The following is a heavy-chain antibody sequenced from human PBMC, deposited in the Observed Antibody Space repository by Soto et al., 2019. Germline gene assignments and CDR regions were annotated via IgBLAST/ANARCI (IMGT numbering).Heavy chain of an antibody. CDR1: GFTFSTYN. CDR3: ARCYDSSGPDL. Sequence: EFQLVESGGGLVQPGGSLRLSCAASGFTFSTYNMVWVRQAPGMGLEWLSYMTTTSTHIYYADSVKGRFTISRDNAKNSLYLQMNRQRAEDTAVYYCARCYDSSGPDLWGRGTRVTVSS. J-gene: IGHJ2*01. V-gene: IGHV3-48*01. CDR2: MTTTSTHI. D-gene: IGHD3-22*01.